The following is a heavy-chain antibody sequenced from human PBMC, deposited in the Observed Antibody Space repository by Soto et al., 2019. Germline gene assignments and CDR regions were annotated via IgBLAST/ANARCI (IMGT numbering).Heavy chain of an antibody. J-gene: IGHJ4*02. D-gene: IGHD2-2*01. CDR2: ISYDGSNK. CDR3: ARGPSSLTRFDY. V-gene: IGHV3-30-3*01. CDR1: GFTFSSYA. Sequence: QVQLVESGGGEVQPGRSLRLSCAASGFTFSSYAMHWVRQAPGKGLEWVAVISYDGSNKYYADSVKGRFTISRDNSKNTLYLQMNSLRAEDTAVYYCARGPSSLTRFDYWGQGTLVTVSS.